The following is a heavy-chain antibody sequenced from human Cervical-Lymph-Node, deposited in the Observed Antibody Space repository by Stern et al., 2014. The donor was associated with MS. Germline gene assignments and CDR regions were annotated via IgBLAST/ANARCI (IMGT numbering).Heavy chain of an antibody. CDR3: AKVGCRRTTQRCYFDN. V-gene: IGHV3-30*18. Sequence: QVQLVESGGGVVQPGRSLRLSCAASGFTLSNYGMHWVRQAPGKGLEGVAVILYNGTNPYYADSVKDRFTISRDNSKSPLYLQMNSLRTEDTAVYYCAKVGCRRTTQRCYFDNWGQGTLVTVSS. CDR2: ILYNGTNP. J-gene: IGHJ4*02. CDR1: GFTLSNYG. D-gene: IGHD2-2*01.